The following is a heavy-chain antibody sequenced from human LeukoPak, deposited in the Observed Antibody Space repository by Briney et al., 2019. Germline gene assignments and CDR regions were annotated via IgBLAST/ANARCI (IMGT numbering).Heavy chain of an antibody. CDR2: IYPGDSDT. CDR1: GYNFADYW. V-gene: IGHV5-51*01. D-gene: IGHD6-19*01. CDR3: ARGFHPLEVSSGWAY. Sequence: GESLKISCKGSGYNFADYWIGWVRQMPGKGLEWMGIIYPGDSDTRYSPSFQGQVTISADKSISTAYIHWSSLKASDTAMYYCARGFHPLEVSSGWAYWGQGTLVTVSS. J-gene: IGHJ4*02.